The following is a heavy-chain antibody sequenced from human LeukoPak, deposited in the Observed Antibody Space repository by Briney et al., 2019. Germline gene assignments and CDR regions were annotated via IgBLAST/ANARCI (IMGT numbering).Heavy chain of an antibody. D-gene: IGHD3-16*01. CDR1: GGTFSSYA. J-gene: IGHJ3*02. Sequence: SVKVSCKASGGTFSSYAISWVRQAPGQGLEWMGGIIPIFGTADYAQKFQGRVTITADESTSTAYMELSSLRSEDTAVYYCVLRLGESPNDAFDIWGQGTMVTVSS. CDR2: IIPIFGTA. CDR3: VLRLGESPNDAFDI. V-gene: IGHV1-69*13.